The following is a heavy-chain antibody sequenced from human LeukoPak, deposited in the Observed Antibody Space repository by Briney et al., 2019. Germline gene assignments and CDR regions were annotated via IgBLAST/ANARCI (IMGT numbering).Heavy chain of an antibody. CDR2: ISSSSSYI. Sequence: GGSLRLSCAASGFTFSSYSMNWVRQAPGKGLEWVSSISSSSSYIYYADSVKGRFTISRDNAKNSLYLQMNSLRAEDTAVYYCARDPRGSYTSFDYWGQGTLVTVSS. D-gene: IGHD1-26*01. J-gene: IGHJ4*02. V-gene: IGHV3-21*01. CDR3: ARDPRGSYTSFDY. CDR1: GFTFSSYS.